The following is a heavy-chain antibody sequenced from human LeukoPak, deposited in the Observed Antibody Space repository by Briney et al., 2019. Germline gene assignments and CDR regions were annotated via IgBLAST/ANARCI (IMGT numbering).Heavy chain of an antibody. CDR3: AKDSSRPRVYGMDV. CDR1: GFTFSSYS. CDR2: ISSSSSTI. J-gene: IGHJ6*02. V-gene: IGHV3-48*01. Sequence: GGSLRLSCAASGFTFSSYSMNWVRQAPGKGLEWISYISSSSSTIYYADSVKGRFTISRDNSKNTLYLQMNSLRAEDTAVYYCAKDSSRPRVYGMDVWGQGTTVTVSS. D-gene: IGHD2-2*01.